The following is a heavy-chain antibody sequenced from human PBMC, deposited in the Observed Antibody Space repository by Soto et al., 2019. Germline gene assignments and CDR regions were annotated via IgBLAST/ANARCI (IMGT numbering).Heavy chain of an antibody. CDR3: ERAGTYYYDSSVYFG. Sequence: SVKVACKSSAYALTSYYMHLVRQAPGQGLEWMGWINPNSGGTNYAQKFQGRVTMTRDTSISTAYMELSRLRSDDTAVYYCERAGTYYYDSSVYFGWGQGTLVTVSS. CDR1: AYALTSYY. V-gene: IGHV1-2*02. CDR2: INPNSGGT. D-gene: IGHD3-22*01. J-gene: IGHJ4*02.